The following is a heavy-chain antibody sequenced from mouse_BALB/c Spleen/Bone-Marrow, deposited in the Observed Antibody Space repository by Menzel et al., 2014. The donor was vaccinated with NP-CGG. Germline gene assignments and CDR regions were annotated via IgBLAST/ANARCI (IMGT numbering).Heavy chain of an antibody. CDR1: GDSITSSY. V-gene: IGHV3-8*02. Sequence: EVKLVESGPSLVKPSQTLSLTCSVTGDSITSSYWNWIRKFPGNKLEYMGYMSYSGNAYYNPSLKSRISLTRDTSKNQYYLQLNSVTTEDTATYFCARGNGYHFDYWGQGTTLTVSS. J-gene: IGHJ2*01. D-gene: IGHD1-2*01. CDR3: ARGNGYHFDY. CDR2: MSYSGNA.